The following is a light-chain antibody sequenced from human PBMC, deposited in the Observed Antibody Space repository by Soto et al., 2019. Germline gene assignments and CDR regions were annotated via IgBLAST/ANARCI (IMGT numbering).Light chain of an antibody. CDR1: SSDVGGYNY. Sequence: SALTQPASVSGSPGQSITVSCTGTSSDVGGYNYVSWYQQHPGKAPKLMIYEVSNRPSGVSNRFSGSKSGNTASLTISGLQAEDEADYYCSSYTSSSTLLDVFGTGTKVTVL. CDR3: SSYTSSSTLLDV. CDR2: EVS. V-gene: IGLV2-14*01. J-gene: IGLJ1*01.